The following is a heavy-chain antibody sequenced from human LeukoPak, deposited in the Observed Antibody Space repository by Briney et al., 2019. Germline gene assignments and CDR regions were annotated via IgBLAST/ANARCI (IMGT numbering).Heavy chain of an antibody. CDR2: IGTVGDT. J-gene: IGHJ3*02. V-gene: IGHV3-13*01. D-gene: IGHD3-10*01. CDR3: AREGFFGSVFYDALDI. CDR1: GFTFSSRD. Sequence: GGSLRLSCAASGFTFSSRDMHWVRQVIGKGLEWVSAIGTVGDTYYSGSVQGRFTISRDNAKDSLYLQMNSLSAGDTAVYYCAREGFFGSVFYDALDIWGQGTMVTVSS.